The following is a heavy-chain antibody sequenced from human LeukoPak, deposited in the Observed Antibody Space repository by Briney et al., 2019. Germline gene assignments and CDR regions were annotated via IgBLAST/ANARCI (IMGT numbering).Heavy chain of an antibody. Sequence: TGGSLRLSCAASGFTFSSYAMHWVRQAPGKGLEWVAVISYDGSNKYYADSVKGRFTISRDNSKNTLYLQMNSLRAEDTAVYYCAKVGEPEVVVTPDYWGQGTLVTVSS. CDR3: AKVGEPEVVVTPDY. D-gene: IGHD2-21*02. V-gene: IGHV3-30*04. CDR1: GFTFSSYA. CDR2: ISYDGSNK. J-gene: IGHJ4*02.